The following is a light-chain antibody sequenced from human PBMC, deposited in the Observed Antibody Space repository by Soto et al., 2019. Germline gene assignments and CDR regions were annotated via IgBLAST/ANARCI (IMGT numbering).Light chain of an antibody. J-gene: IGKJ1*01. CDR1: QSVRSN. Sequence: EIVMTQSPATLSVSPGERATLSCRASQSVRSNLAWYQQKPGQAPKLLIYGASTRATGIPARFSGSGSGTEFTVTISSLQSEDFAIYYCQQYNDWPPWTFGHGTKVEIK. V-gene: IGKV3-15*01. CDR3: QQYNDWPPWT. CDR2: GAS.